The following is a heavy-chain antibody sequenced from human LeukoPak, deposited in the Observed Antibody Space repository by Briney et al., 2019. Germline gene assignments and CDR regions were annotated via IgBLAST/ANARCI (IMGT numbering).Heavy chain of an antibody. CDR2: ISGSGGST. CDR3: ATDIVVVVAANDAFDI. J-gene: IGHJ3*02. CDR1: GFTFSSYA. Sequence: GGSLRLSCAASGFTFSSYAMSWVRQAAGKGLEWVSAISGSGGSTYYADSVKGRFTISRDNSKNTLYLQMNSLRAEDTAVYYCATDIVVVVAANDAFDIWGQGTMVTVSS. V-gene: IGHV3-23*01. D-gene: IGHD2-15*01.